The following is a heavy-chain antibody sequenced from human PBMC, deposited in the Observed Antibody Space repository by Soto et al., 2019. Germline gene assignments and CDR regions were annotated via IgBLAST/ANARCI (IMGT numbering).Heavy chain of an antibody. J-gene: IGHJ5*02. V-gene: IGHV4-30-2*01. CDR1: GGSITSGGNA. Sequence: TLSLTCTVSGGSITSGGNAWSWIRQPPXEGLEWIGYIYHSGDTYYNPSLKSRVSISIDRSRNQFSLKLNSVTAADTAVYYCARGNDFWRATDLVVGWFDPWGQGTLVTVSS. CDR2: IYHSGDT. CDR3: ARGNDFWRATDLVVGWFDP. D-gene: IGHD3-3*01.